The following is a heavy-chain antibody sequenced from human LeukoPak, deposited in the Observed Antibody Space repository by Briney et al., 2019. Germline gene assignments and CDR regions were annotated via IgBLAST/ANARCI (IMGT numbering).Heavy chain of an antibody. J-gene: IGHJ5*02. CDR1: GYTFTSYD. V-gene: IGHV1-8*01. D-gene: IGHD3-3*01. Sequence: GASVKVSCKASGYTFTSYDINWVRQATGQGLEWMGWMNSNSGNTGYAQKFQGRVTMTRNTSISTAYMELSSLRSEDTAVYCCAKDVSLRFLARFDPWGQGTLVTVSS. CDR3: AKDVSLRFLARFDP. CDR2: MNSNSGNT.